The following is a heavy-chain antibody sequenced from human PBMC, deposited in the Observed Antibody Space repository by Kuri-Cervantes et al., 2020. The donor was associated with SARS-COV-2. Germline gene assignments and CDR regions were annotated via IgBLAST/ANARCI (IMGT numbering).Heavy chain of an antibody. J-gene: IGHJ6*02. V-gene: IGHV1-18*01. Sequence: ASVKVSCEASGYPFATYGISWVRQAPGQGLEWMGWICGNNINTNYERKFQGRVTMTLDTSTSTAYMELRSLRSDDTAVYYCARDLQALRSSGPPYGLDVWGQGTTVTVSS. CDR3: ARDLQALRSSGPPYGLDV. CDR2: ICGNNINT. CDR1: GYPFATYG. D-gene: IGHD3-16*01.